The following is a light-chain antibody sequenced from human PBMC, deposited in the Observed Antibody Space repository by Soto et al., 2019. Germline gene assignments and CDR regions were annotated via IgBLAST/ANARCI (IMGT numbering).Light chain of an antibody. V-gene: IGLV2-14*01. CDR2: DVS. Sequence: QSALTQPASVSGSPGQSITISCTGTSSDVGGYNYVSWYQQHPGKAPKLMIYDVSNRPSGVSNRFSGSKSGNTASLTISGPQAEDEAEYYCSSYTSSSTLDVFGTGTKVTVL. J-gene: IGLJ1*01. CDR3: SSYTSSSTLDV. CDR1: SSDVGGYNY.